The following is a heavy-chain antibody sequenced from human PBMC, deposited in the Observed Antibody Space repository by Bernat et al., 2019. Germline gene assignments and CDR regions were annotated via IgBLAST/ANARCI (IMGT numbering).Heavy chain of an antibody. J-gene: IGHJ3*02. V-gene: IGHV3-43*02. CDR3: AKDPYCYGSGSDAFDI. Sequence: EVQLVESGGGVVQPGGSLRLSCAASGFTFDDYAMHWVRQAPGTGLGWVSLISGDGGSTYYAASVKGRFTISRDNSKNSLYLQMNSLRTEDTALYYCAKDPYCYGSGSDAFDIWGQGTMVTVSS. CDR2: ISGDGGST. D-gene: IGHD3-10*01. CDR1: GFTFDDYA.